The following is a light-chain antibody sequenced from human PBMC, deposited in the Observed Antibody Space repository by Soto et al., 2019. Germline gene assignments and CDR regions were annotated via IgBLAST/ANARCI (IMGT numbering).Light chain of an antibody. Sequence: AIQLTQSPSSLSASVGDRVTITCRASQGIRNDLGWYQQKPGKAPKLLIYSASSLQSGVPSRFSGSGSGTDFTLTISSLQPEDFATYYCLQDYNCPLTFXQGTKVDIK. CDR2: SAS. CDR3: LQDYNCPLT. J-gene: IGKJ1*01. V-gene: IGKV1-6*01. CDR1: QGIRND.